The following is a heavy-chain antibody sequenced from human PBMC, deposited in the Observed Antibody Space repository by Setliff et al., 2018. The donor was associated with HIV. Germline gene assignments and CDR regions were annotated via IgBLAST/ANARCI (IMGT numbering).Heavy chain of an antibody. CDR3: AKDQDGLQFLEWLQPTFDI. J-gene: IGHJ3*02. V-gene: IGHV1-18*01. CDR1: GHIFTTYG. CDR2: ISASNDNT. D-gene: IGHD3-3*01. Sequence: ASVKVSCKASGHIFTTYGISWVRQAPGQGLEWMGGISASNDNTNYAQKFQGRVTMTTDTSTNTAYMELRSLRSDDTAVYYCAKDQDGLQFLEWLQPTFDIWGQGTMVTVSS.